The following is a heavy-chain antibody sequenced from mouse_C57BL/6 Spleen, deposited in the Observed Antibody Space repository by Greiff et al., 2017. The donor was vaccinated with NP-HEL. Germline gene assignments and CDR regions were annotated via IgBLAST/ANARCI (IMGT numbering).Heavy chain of an antibody. CDR1: GFNIKDYY. J-gene: IGHJ3*01. V-gene: IGHV14-1*01. D-gene: IGHD1-1*01. Sequence: EVQLQQSGAELVRPGASVKLSCTASGFNIKDYYMHWVKQRPEQGLEWIGRIDPEDGDTEYAPKFQGKATMTADTSSTTAYLQLSSLTSEDTAVYYCTTHGSSPAWFAYWGQGTLVTVSA. CDR3: TTHGSSPAWFAY. CDR2: IDPEDGDT.